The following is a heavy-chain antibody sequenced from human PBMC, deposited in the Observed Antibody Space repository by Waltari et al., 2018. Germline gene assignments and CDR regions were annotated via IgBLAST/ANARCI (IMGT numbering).Heavy chain of an antibody. D-gene: IGHD3-16*01. Sequence: QVQLQESGPGLVKPSETLSLTCTVSGGSISSYYWSWIRQPPGKGLEWIGYIYYSGRTNDTPSPKSRVTISVDTSKNQFSLKLSSVTAADTAVYYCARDTGGSVRGGMDVWGQGTTVTVSS. V-gene: IGHV4-59*01. J-gene: IGHJ6*02. CDR1: GGSISSYY. CDR3: ARDTGGSVRGGMDV. CDR2: IYYSGRT.